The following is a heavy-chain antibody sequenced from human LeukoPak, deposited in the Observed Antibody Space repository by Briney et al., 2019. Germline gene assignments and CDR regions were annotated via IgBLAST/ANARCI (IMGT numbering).Heavy chain of an antibody. Sequence: PGGSLRLSCVASGFTFSYYEMNWVRQAPGKGLEWVSYTSSSGSSIYYADSVKGRFTISRDNAKNSLYLQMNSLRVEGTAVYYCARVGYSSGWNGFDIWGQGTMVTVSS. CDR2: TSSSGSSI. D-gene: IGHD6-19*01. J-gene: IGHJ3*02. V-gene: IGHV3-48*03. CDR3: ARVGYSSGWNGFDI. CDR1: GFTFSYYE.